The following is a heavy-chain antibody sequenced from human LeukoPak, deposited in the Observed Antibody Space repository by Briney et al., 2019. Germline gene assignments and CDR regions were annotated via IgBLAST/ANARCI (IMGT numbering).Heavy chain of an antibody. CDR3: ARAPNDFWSGYYPYYYMDV. D-gene: IGHD3-3*01. V-gene: IGHV4-59*11. CDR2: IYYSGCT. J-gene: IGHJ6*03. Sequence: SSETLSLTCTVSGVSISSHYWSWLRQPPGKGLEWVGDIYYSGCTNYNPALKSRVTISVDTSKNQFSLKRSSVTAADTAVYYGARAPNDFWSGYYPYYYMDVWGKGTTVTVSS. CDR1: GVSISSHY.